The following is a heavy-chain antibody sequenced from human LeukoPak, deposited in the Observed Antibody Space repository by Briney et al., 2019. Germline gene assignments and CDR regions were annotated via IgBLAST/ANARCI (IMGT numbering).Heavy chain of an antibody. D-gene: IGHD3-10*01. CDR1: GYTFTGYY. Sequence: GASVKVSCKASGYTFTGYYMHWVRQAPGQGLEWMGWINPNSGGTNYAQKFQGRVTMTRDTSISTAYMELSRLRSDDTAVYYCASIGLITMVRGGHLGWFDPWGQGTLVTVSS. J-gene: IGHJ5*02. V-gene: IGHV1-2*02. CDR2: INPNSGGT. CDR3: ASIGLITMVRGGHLGWFDP.